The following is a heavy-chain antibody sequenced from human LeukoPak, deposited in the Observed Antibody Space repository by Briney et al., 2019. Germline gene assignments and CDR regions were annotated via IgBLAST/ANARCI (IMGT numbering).Heavy chain of an antibody. J-gene: IGHJ3*02. CDR2: ISSSGSTI. V-gene: IGHV3-11*01. CDR3: ARDRDTMDAFDI. Sequence: LSLTCTVSGGSISSSSYYWGWIRQPPGKGLEWVSYISSSGSTIYYADSVKGRFTISRDNAKNSLYLQMNSLRAEDTAVYYCARDRDTMDAFDIWGQGTMVTVSS. CDR1: GGSISSSSYY. D-gene: IGHD3-16*02.